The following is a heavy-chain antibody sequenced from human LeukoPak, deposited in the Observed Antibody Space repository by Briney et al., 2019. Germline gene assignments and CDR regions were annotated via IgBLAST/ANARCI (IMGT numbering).Heavy chain of an antibody. J-gene: IGHJ3*02. CDR3: ARANSPRAFDI. CDR2: INPSGGST. V-gene: IGHV1-46*01. CDR1: GYTFTSYY. D-gene: IGHD4-23*01. Sequence: GASVKVSCKASGYTFTSYYMHWVRQAPGQGLEWMGIINPSGGSTSYAQKFQGRVTMTRDMSTSTVYMELSSLRSEDTAVYYCARANSPRAFDIWGQGTMVTVSS.